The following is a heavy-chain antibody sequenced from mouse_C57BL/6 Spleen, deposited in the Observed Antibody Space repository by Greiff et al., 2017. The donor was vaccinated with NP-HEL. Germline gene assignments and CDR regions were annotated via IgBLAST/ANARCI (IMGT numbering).Heavy chain of an antibody. Sequence: VQLVESGPGLVQPSQSLSITCTVSGFSLTSYGVHWVRQSPGKGLEWLGVIWSGGSTDYNAAFISRLSISKDNSKSQVFFKMNSLQADDTAIYYCARPITTVVALYAMDYWGQGTSVTVSS. D-gene: IGHD1-1*01. J-gene: IGHJ4*01. CDR1: GFSLTSYG. CDR3: ARPITTVVALYAMDY. V-gene: IGHV2-2*01. CDR2: IWSGGST.